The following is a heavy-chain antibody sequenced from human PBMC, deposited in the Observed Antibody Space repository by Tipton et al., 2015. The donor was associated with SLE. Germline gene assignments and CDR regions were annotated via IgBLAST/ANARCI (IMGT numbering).Heavy chain of an antibody. CDR3: ARGFLYDGFQV. J-gene: IGHJ1*01. V-gene: IGHV4-4*07. CDR2: IYTSGST. CDR1: IDSLRTYY. Sequence: TLSLTCSVSIDSLRTYYWSWIRQPAGKGLEWIGRIYTSGSTNYNPSLKSRVTISVDTSKNQFSLKLSSVTPEDTAVYYCARGFLYDGFQVWGQGTLVTVSS. D-gene: IGHD2-2*02.